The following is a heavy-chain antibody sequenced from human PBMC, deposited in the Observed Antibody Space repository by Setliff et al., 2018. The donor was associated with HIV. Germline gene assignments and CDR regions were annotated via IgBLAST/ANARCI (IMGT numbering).Heavy chain of an antibody. Sequence: GASVKVSCKASGGPFSSYAISWVRQAPGQGLDWMGRIIPILGVANYAQRFQGKVTITADKSTRTAYLELTSLRFEDTDMYYCVRGVRSPPNYSYYYMDVWGEGTMVTVSS. V-gene: IGHV1-69*04. CDR3: VRGVRSPPNYSYYYMDV. J-gene: IGHJ6*03. CDR1: GGPFSSYA. D-gene: IGHD3-3*01. CDR2: IIPILGVA.